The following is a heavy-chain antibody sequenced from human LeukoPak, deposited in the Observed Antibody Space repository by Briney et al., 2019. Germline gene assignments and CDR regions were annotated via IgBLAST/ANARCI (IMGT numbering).Heavy chain of an antibody. J-gene: IGHJ3*01. V-gene: IGHV1-46*01. CDR3: AREMGSFLESLSSNAFDV. CDR2: INPSGGST. D-gene: IGHD3-3*02. Sequence: ASVKVSCKASGYTFTSYYMHWVRQAPGQGLEWMGIINPSGGSTSYAQKFQGRVTMTRDTSTSTVYMELSSLRSEDTAVYYCAREMGSFLESLSSNAFDVWGQGTKVTVSS. CDR1: GYTFTSYY.